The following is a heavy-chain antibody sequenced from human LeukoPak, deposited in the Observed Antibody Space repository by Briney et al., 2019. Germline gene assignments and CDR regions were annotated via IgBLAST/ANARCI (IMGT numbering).Heavy chain of an antibody. V-gene: IGHV4-34*01. CDR1: GGSFSGYY. D-gene: IGHD6-6*01. CDR2: INHSGST. CDR3: ARGPYSSSSWFDP. Sequence: SETLSLTCAIYGGSFSGYYWSWIRQPPGKGLEWIGEINHSGSTNYNPSLKSRVTISVDTSKNQFTLKRSSVTAADAAVYYCARGPYSSSSWFDPWGQGTLVTVSS. J-gene: IGHJ5*02.